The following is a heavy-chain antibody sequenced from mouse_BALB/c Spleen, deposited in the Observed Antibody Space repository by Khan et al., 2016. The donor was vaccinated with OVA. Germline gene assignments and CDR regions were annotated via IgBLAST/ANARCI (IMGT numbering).Heavy chain of an antibody. J-gene: IGHJ2*01. V-gene: IGHV1S136*01. D-gene: IGHD2-14*01. CDR3: ARNYRYDVYFDY. Sequence: VQLQQSGPELVKPGASVKMSCKASGYTFTSYVMHWVRQKPGQGLEWIGYIYPYNDNIKYNEKFKGKATLTSDKSSSTAYMELSSVTAEDSAVYYCARNYRYDVYFDYWGQGTTLTVSS. CDR1: GYTFTSYV. CDR2: IYPYNDNI.